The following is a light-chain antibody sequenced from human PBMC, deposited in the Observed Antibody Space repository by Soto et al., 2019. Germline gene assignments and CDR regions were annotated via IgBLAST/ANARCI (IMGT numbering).Light chain of an antibody. CDR1: TPHIGYNF. Sequence: QSVLSPPPPTAWAPRERVTLSCSGRTPHIGYNFVYWYQHLPGTAPKLLIYRNDERPSGVPDRFSGSKSGTSASLAISGLRSEDEADYYCAAWDGSLSAWVFGGGSKVTVL. CDR3: AAWDGSLSAWV. CDR2: RND. J-gene: IGLJ3*02. V-gene: IGLV1-47*01.